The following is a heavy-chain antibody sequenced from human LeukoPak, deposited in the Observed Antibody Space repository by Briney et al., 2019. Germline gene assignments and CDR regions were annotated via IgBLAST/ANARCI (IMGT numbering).Heavy chain of an antibody. Sequence: SETLSLTGTMSGDSISNSMLWSWVRQPPGKGLEWVGEKYRSGTTNYNPYLKSRVTISTDNSKNQVSLELNSVTAADTAVYFCARLKDFTGKEYYFFDLWGRGTLVTVSS. V-gene: IGHV4-4*02. CDR2: KYRSGTT. D-gene: IGHD2/OR15-2a*01. CDR1: GDSISNSML. J-gene: IGHJ2*01. CDR3: ARLKDFTGKEYYFFDL.